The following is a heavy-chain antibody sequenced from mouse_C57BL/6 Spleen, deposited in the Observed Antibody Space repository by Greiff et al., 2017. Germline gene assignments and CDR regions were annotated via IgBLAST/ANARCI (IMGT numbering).Heavy chain of an antibody. CDR1: GFPFSSYA. J-gene: IGHJ3*01. V-gene: IGHV5-4*01. D-gene: IGHD2-3*01. Sequence: EVKLVESGGGLVKPGGSLKLSCAASGFPFSSYAMSWVRQTPEKRLEWVATISDGGSYTYYPDNVKGRFTISRDNAKNNLYLQMSHLKSEDTAMYYGSRDDGYYVVWAYWGQGTLVTVSA. CDR3: SRDDGYYVVWAY. CDR2: ISDGGSYT.